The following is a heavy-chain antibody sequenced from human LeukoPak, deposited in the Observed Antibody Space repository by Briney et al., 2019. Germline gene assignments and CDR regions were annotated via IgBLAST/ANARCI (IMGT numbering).Heavy chain of an antibody. CDR3: ARDETTVTINYFDP. Sequence: GASVKVSCKASGYTFTGYYMHWVRQAPGQGLEWMGWINPNSGGTNYAQKFQGRVTMTRDTSISTAYMELSRLKSDDTAVYYCARDETTVTINYFDPWGQGTLVTVSS. CDR1: GYTFTGYY. CDR2: INPNSGGT. V-gene: IGHV1-2*02. J-gene: IGHJ5*02. D-gene: IGHD4-17*01.